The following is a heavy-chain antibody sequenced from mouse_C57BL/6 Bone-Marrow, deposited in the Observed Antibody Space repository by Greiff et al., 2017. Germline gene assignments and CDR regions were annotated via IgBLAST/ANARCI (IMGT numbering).Heavy chain of an antibody. CDR2: IYPRDGST. Sequence: VKLVESGPELVKPGASVKLSCKASGYTFTSYDINWVKQRPGQGLEWIGWIYPRDGSTKYNEKFKGKATLTVDTSSSTAYMELHSLTSEDSAVYFCARLEVAGSSGDWYFDVWGTGTTVTVSS. CDR3: ARLEVAGSSGDWYFDV. CDR1: GYTFTSYD. J-gene: IGHJ1*03. D-gene: IGHD1-1*01. V-gene: IGHV1-85*01.